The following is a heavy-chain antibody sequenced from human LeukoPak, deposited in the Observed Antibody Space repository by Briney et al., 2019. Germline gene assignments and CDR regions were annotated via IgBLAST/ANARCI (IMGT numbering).Heavy chain of an antibody. D-gene: IGHD2-21*01. J-gene: IGHJ4*02. CDR3: AGAPRGEKYFFDY. V-gene: IGHV3-21*01. CDR2: ISSSSSYI. Sequence: GGSLRLSCVASGFTFSRYAMNWVRQAPGKGLEWVSSISSSSSYIYYADSVKGRFTISRDNAKNSLYLQMNSLRAEDTAVYYCAGAPRGEKYFFDYWGQGTLVTVSS. CDR1: GFTFSRYA.